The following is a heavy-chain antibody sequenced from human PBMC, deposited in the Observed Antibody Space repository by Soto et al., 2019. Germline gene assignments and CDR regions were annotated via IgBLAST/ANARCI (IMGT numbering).Heavy chain of an antibody. J-gene: IGHJ4*02. D-gene: IGHD6-6*01. CDR3: LRGQWVADRLLVVVY. CDR1: GGPLSRYY. CDR2: LNHGGIT. Sequence: SETLSPPRAVYGGPLSRYYHSWIRQPLVKGLVWIGELNHGGITYYNPSLKRRVTLLVNSSKNQFSLKLRSVAAADTAVYYFLRGQWVADRLLVVVYGGQGTLVTVSS. V-gene: IGHV4-34*01.